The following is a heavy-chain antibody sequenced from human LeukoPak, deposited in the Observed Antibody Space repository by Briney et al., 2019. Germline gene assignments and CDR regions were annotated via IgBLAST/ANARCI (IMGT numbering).Heavy chain of an antibody. CDR2: IWYDGSSK. D-gene: IGHD2-15*01. CDR3: ANDLGGCSGGSCHPVFDY. V-gene: IGHV3-33*06. CDR1: GFTFSSYG. Sequence: GGSLRLSCAVSGFTFSSYGMHWVRQAPRKGLELVAVIWYDGSSKYYADSVKGRFTISRDNSKNTLYLQMTSLRAVDTAVYYCANDLGGCSGGSCHPVFDYWGQGTMVTVSS. J-gene: IGHJ4*02.